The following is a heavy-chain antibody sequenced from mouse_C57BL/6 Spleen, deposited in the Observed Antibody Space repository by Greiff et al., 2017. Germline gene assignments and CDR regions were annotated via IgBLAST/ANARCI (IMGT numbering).Heavy chain of an antibody. CDR1: GYSITRGYY. CDR2: ISYDGSN. J-gene: IGHJ3*01. Sequence: EVKLMESGPGLVKPSQSLSLTCSVTGYSITRGYYWNCIRQFPGNKLEWMGYISYDGSNNSNPSLRNRISIPRDKSKNQFFLTLNSVTTEDTATYYCAREGYYGYAWGQGTLVTVSA. V-gene: IGHV3-6*01. D-gene: IGHD2-2*01. CDR3: AREGYYGYA.